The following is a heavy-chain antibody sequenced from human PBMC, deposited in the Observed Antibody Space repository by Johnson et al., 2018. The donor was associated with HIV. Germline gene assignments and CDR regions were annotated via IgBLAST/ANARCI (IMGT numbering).Heavy chain of an antibody. CDR1: GFSFSSYG. Sequence: QVQLVESGGGVVQPGRSLRLSCAASGFSFSSYGMHWVRQAPGKGLEWVAVISYDGSNKYYADSVKGRFTISRDNSKNTLDLQMNSLSGEDTAVYFCAKSAIETYYDSSGYRFTGQHDAFDIWGQGTMVTVSS. D-gene: IGHD3-22*01. CDR3: AKSAIETYYDSSGYRFTGQHDAFDI. J-gene: IGHJ3*02. V-gene: IGHV3-30*18. CDR2: ISYDGSNK.